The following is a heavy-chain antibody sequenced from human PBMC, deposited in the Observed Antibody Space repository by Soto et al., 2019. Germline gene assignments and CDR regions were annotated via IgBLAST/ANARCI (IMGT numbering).Heavy chain of an antibody. D-gene: IGHD6-19*01. CDR2: IYHSGST. CDR3: ARRIDSSGWGR. J-gene: IGHJ4*02. V-gene: IGHV4-4*02. CDR1: GGSISSSNW. Sequence: QVQLQESGPGLVKPSGTLSLTCAVSGGSISSSNWWRWVRQPPGKGLEWIGEIYHSGSTNSTPSLKSRVTIPVDKSKSQFSLKLSSVTAADTAVYYCARRIDSSGWGRWGQGTLVTVSS.